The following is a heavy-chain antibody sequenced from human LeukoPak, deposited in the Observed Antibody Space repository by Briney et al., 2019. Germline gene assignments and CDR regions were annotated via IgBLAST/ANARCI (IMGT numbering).Heavy chain of an antibody. V-gene: IGHV4-59*01. CDR1: GGSISSYY. CDR2: IYYSGST. J-gene: IGHJ5*02. CDR3: ARGYSYGHRWFDP. Sequence: SETLSLICTVSGGSISSYYWSWIRQPPGKGLEWIGYIYYSGSTNYNPSLKSRVTISVDTSKNQFSLKLISVTAADTAVYYCARGYSYGHRWFDPWGQGTLVTVSS. D-gene: IGHD5-18*01.